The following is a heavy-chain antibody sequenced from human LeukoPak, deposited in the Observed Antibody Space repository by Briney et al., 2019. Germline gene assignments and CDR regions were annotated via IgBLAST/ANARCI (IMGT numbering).Heavy chain of an antibody. Sequence: PGRSLRLSCAASGFTFSSYGMHWVRQAPGKGLEWVAVIWYDGSKKYYADSVKGRFTISRDNSKNTLYLQMNSLRAEDTAVYYCARDRGIAALYYYYYGMDVWGQGTTVTVSS. CDR2: IWYDGSKK. J-gene: IGHJ6*02. V-gene: IGHV3-33*01. CDR3: ARDRGIAALYYYYYGMDV. CDR1: GFTFSSYG. D-gene: IGHD6-13*01.